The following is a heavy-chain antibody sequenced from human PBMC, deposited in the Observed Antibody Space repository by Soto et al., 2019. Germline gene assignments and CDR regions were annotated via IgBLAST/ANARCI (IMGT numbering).Heavy chain of an antibody. J-gene: IGHJ4*02. V-gene: IGHV3-30-3*01. CDR2: ISYDGSNK. CDR1: GFTFSSYA. D-gene: IGHD4-17*01. Sequence: QVPLVESGGGVVQPGRSLRLSCAASGFTFSSYAMHWVRQAPGKGLEWVAIISYDGSNKYYADSVKGRFTISRDNSKNTLYLQMNSLRAEDTAVYYCARELDGDYVFDYWGQGTLVTVSS. CDR3: ARELDGDYVFDY.